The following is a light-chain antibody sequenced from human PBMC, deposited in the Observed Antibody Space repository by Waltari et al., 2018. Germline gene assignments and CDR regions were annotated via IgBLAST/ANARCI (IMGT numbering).Light chain of an antibody. J-gene: IGKJ1*01. Sequence: DIQMTQSPSSLSASVGDRVTISCRASQNINTYLKWYQQKPGKAPKLLINGASRLQSGVPSRFSGSGSGTDFTLTINSLQVEDFATYYCQQSNSGPWTFGQGTK. CDR3: QQSNSGPWT. CDR2: GAS. V-gene: IGKV1-39*01. CDR1: QNINTY.